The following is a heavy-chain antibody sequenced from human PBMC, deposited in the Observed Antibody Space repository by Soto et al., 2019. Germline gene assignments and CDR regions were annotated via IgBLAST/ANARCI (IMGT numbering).Heavy chain of an antibody. Sequence: SETLSLTCTVSGGSISSGGYYWSWIRQHPGKGLEWIGYIYYSGSTYYNPSLKSRVTISVDTSKNHFSLKLSSVTAADTAVYYCARVRGSSFHFDYWGQGTLVTVSS. J-gene: IGHJ4*02. CDR3: ARVRGSSFHFDY. CDR1: GGSISSGGYY. D-gene: IGHD6-6*01. CDR2: IYYSGST. V-gene: IGHV4-31*03.